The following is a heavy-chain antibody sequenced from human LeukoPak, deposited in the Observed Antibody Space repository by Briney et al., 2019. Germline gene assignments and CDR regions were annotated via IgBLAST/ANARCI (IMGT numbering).Heavy chain of an antibody. D-gene: IGHD4-23*01. CDR2: IYPGDSDT. CDR1: GYIFTTYW. V-gene: IGHV5-51*01. J-gene: IGHJ4*02. Sequence: GESLKIPCKGSGYIFTTYWIGWVRQMPGKGLEWMGIIYPGDSDTRYSPSFQGQITISADKSISTAYLQWSSLKASDTAMYYCARHGGYGGNQKAHFDYWGQGTLVTVSS. CDR3: ARHGGYGGNQKAHFDY.